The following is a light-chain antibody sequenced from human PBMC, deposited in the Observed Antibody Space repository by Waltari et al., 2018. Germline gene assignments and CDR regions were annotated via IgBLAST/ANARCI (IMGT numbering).Light chain of an antibody. J-gene: IGLJ3*02. CDR1: ALPRHY. V-gene: IGLV3-10*01. CDR3: LSADHSVDHRV. Sequence: SYELRQPPSVSVYPGQTARITCLGDALPRHYAYWYQQKSGQPPGMVIYEDMKRPSGIPERFSGSNSVAVATLTISGAQFDDEADYYCLSADHSVDHRVFGGGTKLTVL. CDR2: EDM.